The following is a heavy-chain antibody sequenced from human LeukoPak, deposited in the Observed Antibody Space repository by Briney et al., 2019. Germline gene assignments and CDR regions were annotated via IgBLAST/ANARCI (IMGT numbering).Heavy chain of an antibody. CDR1: GGSISSGGYS. V-gene: IGHV4-30-2*01. CDR3: ARGNGEEGFDY. Sequence: SETLSLTCAVSGGSISSGGYSWSWIRQPPGKGLEWIGYIYHSGSAYYNPSLKGRVTISVDRSKNQFSLKLSSVTAADTAVYYCARGNGEEGFDYWGQGTLVTVSS. J-gene: IGHJ4*02. CDR2: IYHSGSA.